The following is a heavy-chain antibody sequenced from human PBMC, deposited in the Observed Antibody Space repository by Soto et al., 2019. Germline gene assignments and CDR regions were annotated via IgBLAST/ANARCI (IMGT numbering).Heavy chain of an antibody. J-gene: IGHJ4*02. CDR1: GFTFRDHA. V-gene: IGHV3-49*04. CDR2: IRSKTYGATI. CDR3: TRGLAGGSYSDY. D-gene: IGHD1-26*01. Sequence: PGGSLRLSCTVSGFTFRDHAMNWVRQTPGIGLESVGFIRSKTYGATIEYAASVKGRFTISRDDSKSAVYLQMNSLKTEDTAVYFCTRGLAGGSYSDYWGQGTLVTVSS.